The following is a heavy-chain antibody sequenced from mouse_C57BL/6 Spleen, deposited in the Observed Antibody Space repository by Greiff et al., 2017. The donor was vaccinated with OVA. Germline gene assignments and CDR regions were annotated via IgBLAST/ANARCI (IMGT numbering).Heavy chain of an antibody. CDR3: ARGGGSPYWYFDV. V-gene: IGHV1-69*01. CDR1: GYTFTSYW. D-gene: IGHD1-1*01. J-gene: IGHJ1*03. Sequence: QVQLQQSGAELVMPGASVKLSCKASGYTFTSYWMHWVKQRPGQGLEWIGEIDPSDSYTNYNQKFKGKSTLTVDKSSSTAYMQLSSLTSEDSAVYYCARGGGSPYWYFDVWGTGTTVTVSS. CDR2: IDPSDSYT.